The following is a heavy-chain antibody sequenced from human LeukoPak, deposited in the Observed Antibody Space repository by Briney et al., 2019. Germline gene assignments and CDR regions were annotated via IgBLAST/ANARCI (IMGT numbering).Heavy chain of an antibody. CDR3: ARGLGHYYYDSSGDDY. CDR2: IIPIFGTA. Sequence: SVKVSCKASGGTFSSYAISWMRQAPGQGLEWMGGIIPIFGTANYAQKFQGRVTITTDESTSTAYMELSSLRSEDTAVYYCARGLGHYYYDSSGDDYWGQGTLVTVSS. CDR1: GGTFSSYA. D-gene: IGHD3-22*01. V-gene: IGHV1-69*05. J-gene: IGHJ4*02.